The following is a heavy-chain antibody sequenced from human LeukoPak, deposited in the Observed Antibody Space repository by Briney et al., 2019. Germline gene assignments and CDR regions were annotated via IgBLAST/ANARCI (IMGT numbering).Heavy chain of an antibody. D-gene: IGHD4-17*01. CDR2: ISSSSSYI. CDR3: AGTTVTTHPQKDY. Sequence: GGSLRLSCAASGFTSSSYAMSWVRQAPGKGLEWVSSISSSSSYIYYADSVKGRFTISRDNAKNSLYLQMNSLRAEDTAVYYCAGTTVTTHPQKDYWGQGTLVTVSS. J-gene: IGHJ4*02. V-gene: IGHV3-21*01. CDR1: GFTSSSYA.